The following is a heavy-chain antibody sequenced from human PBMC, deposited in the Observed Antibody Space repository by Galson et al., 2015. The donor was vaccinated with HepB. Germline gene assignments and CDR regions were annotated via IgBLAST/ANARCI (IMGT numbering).Heavy chain of an antibody. CDR2: ISGGGGIT. D-gene: IGHD1-14*01. CDR3: ARDLVSDVPDHLDY. J-gene: IGHJ4*02. CDR1: GFRFSSFD. Sequence: SLRLSCAASGFRFSSFDMHWVRQTPGKGLEWVAVISGGGGITIYAESVKGRFTIPRDNPKNTLYLQMDSLGSDDTAVYFCARDLVSDVPDHLDYWGQGTLVTVSS. V-gene: IGHV3-30-3*01.